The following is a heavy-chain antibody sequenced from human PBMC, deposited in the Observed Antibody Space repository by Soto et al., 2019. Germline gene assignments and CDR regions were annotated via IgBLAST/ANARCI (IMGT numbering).Heavy chain of an antibody. CDR1: GGSISSSNW. D-gene: IGHD2-15*01. Sequence: QVQLQESGPGLVKPSGTLSLTCAVSGGSISSSNWWSWVRQPPGKGLEWIGEIYHSGSTNYNPSLKSRVTISVDKSKNQFSLKLSSVTAADTAVYYCARGLVVLAATLTGHWFDPWGQGTLVTVSS. CDR3: ARGLVVLAATLTGHWFDP. J-gene: IGHJ5*02. V-gene: IGHV4-4*02. CDR2: IYHSGST.